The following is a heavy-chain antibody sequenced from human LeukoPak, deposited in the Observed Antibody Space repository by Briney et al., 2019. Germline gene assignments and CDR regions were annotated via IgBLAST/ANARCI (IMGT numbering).Heavy chain of an antibody. CDR2: MNPISGNA. J-gene: IGHJ6*03. D-gene: IGHD3-9*01. CDR3: ARARLRYFDWLPRKYSYYYYMDV. Sequence: ASVKVSCKASGYTFTSYDIIWVRQATGQGLEGMGWMNPISGNAGYAQKFQGRVTMTRNTSISTAYMELSSLRSEDTAVYYCARARLRYFDWLPRKYSYYYYMDVWGKGTTVTISS. V-gene: IGHV1-8*01. CDR1: GYTFTSYD.